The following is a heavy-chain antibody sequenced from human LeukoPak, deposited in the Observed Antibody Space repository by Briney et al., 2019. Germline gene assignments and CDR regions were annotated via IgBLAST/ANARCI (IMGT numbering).Heavy chain of an antibody. D-gene: IGHD4-23*01. J-gene: IGHJ4*02. CDR2: VRSKANGGTT. V-gene: IGHV3-49*04. CDR3: TKEDPRSEGNAFDY. Sequence: GGSLRLSCTVSGFAFGDYAMSWVRQAPGKGLEWVGLVRSKANGGTTEYATSVKGRFSVSRDDSKSITYLQMNSLKTEDTAVYYCTKEDPRSEGNAFDYWGQGTLVTVSS. CDR1: GFAFGDYA.